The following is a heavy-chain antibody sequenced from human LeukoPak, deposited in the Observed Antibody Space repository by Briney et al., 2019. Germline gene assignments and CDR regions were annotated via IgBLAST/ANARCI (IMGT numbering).Heavy chain of an antibody. CDR2: IYNSGTT. D-gene: IGHD3-22*01. Sequence: PSETLSLTCTVSGGSISSYYWSWIRQPPGKGLEWIGYIYNSGTTNYNPSLKSRVTISVDTSRNQFSLKLNSLTAADTAVYYCARHHLKYFYDSYFDYWGQGTLVTVSS. CDR3: ARHHLKYFYDSYFDY. J-gene: IGHJ4*02. CDR1: GGSISSYY. V-gene: IGHV4-59*08.